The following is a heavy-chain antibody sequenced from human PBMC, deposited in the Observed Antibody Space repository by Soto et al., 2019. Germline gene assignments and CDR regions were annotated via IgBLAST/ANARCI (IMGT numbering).Heavy chain of an antibody. CDR2: ISAYNGNT. CDR1: GYTFTSYG. D-gene: IGHD2-8*02. V-gene: IGHV1-18*01. Sequence: QVQLVQSGAEVKKPGASVKVSCKASGYTFTSYGISWVRQAPGQGLEWMGWISAYNGNTNYAQKLQGRVTMTTDTSPRTAYVERRSLRSDATAVFYWAGDVYPEGRGLFPNWFPPGGQGPLFTVSS. CDR3: AGDVYPEGRGLFPNWFPP. J-gene: IGHJ5*02.